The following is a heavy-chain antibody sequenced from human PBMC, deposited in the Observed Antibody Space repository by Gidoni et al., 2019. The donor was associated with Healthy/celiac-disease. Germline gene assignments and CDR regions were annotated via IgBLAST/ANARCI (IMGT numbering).Heavy chain of an antibody. V-gene: IGHV5-10-1*03. Sequence: EVQLVQSGAEVKKPGEYLRISCKGSGYSFTSYWISWVRQMPGKGLEWMGRIDPSDSYTNYSPSFQGHVTISADKSISTAYLQWSSLKASDTAMYYCAKNSGYDPYYYYYGMDVWGQGTTVTVSS. CDR3: AKNSGYDPYYYYYGMDV. CDR2: IDPSDSYT. J-gene: IGHJ6*02. D-gene: IGHD5-12*01. CDR1: GYSFTSYW.